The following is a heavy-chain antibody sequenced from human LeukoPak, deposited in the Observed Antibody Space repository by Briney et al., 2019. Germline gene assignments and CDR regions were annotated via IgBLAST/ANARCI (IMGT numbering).Heavy chain of an antibody. Sequence: PSETLSLTCAVYGGSFSGYYWSWIRQPPGKGLEWIGEINHGGSTNYNPSLKSRVTISVDTSKNQFSLKLSSVTAADTAVYYCARARTRITIFGVVIIQPLFDYWGQGTLATVSS. CDR1: GGSFSGYY. CDR2: INHGGST. CDR3: ARARTRITIFGVVIIQPLFDY. J-gene: IGHJ4*02. V-gene: IGHV4-34*01. D-gene: IGHD3-3*01.